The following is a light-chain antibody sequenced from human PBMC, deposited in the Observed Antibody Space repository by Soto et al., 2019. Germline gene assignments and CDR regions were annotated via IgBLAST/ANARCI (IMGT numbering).Light chain of an antibody. J-gene: IGKJ3*01. CDR3: QQANSFPRT. CDR1: QGISSW. CDR2: AAS. V-gene: IGKV1-12*01. Sequence: DIQTTQSPSSVSASVGDRVTITCRATQGISSWLAWYQQKPGKAPKLLIYAASSLQSGVPSRFSGSGSGTDFTLTINNMQTADFAHYYCQQANSFPRTFGPGTKVDIK.